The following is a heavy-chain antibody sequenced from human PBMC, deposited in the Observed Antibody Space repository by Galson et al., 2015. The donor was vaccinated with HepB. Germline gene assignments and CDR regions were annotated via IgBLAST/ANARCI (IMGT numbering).Heavy chain of an antibody. CDR3: ARVADADYGDHTHFDS. D-gene: IGHD4-17*01. CDR1: GFTFSDYY. V-gene: IGHV3-11*06. CDR2: ISASTIYT. J-gene: IGHJ4*02. Sequence: SLRLSCAASGFTFSDYYMSWIRQAPGKGLEWLSYISASTIYTNYADSVKGRFTVSRDNARNSLNLQMNSLRAEDTAVYYCARVADADYGDHTHFDSWSQGTLVTVSS.